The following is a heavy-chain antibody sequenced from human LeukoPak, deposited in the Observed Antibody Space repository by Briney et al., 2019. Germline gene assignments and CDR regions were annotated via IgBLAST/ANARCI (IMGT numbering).Heavy chain of an antibody. CDR3: ARGYYYDSSGYYDY. Sequence: AGGSLRLSCAASGFTFSSYGMSWVRQAPGKGLEWASAISGSGGSTYYADSVKGRFTISRDNSKNTLYLQMNSLRAEDTAVYYCARGYYYDSSGYYDYWGQGTLVTVSS. V-gene: IGHV3-23*01. D-gene: IGHD3-22*01. J-gene: IGHJ4*02. CDR2: ISGSGGST. CDR1: GFTFSSYG.